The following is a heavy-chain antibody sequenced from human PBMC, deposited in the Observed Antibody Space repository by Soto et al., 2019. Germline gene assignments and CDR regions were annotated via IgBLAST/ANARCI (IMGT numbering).Heavy chain of an antibody. V-gene: IGHV1-18*01. CDR3: ARENSYFDY. J-gene: IGHJ4*02. Sequence: QIQLLQSGAEVKKPGASVKVTCKASGYTFRNFGISLVRQAPGQGLEWMGWISAYNANANYAQKFQGRLTMTADTSTSTAYMEMRSLRSDDTAVYYCARENSYFDYWVQGTLVTVSS. CDR2: ISAYNANA. CDR1: GYTFRNFG.